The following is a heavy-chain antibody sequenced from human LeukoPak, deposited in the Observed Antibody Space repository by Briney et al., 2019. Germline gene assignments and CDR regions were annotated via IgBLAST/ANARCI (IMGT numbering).Heavy chain of an antibody. CDR2: ISGSGGST. D-gene: IGHD4-17*01. CDR3: AKDRADYGDYDYYMDV. V-gene: IGHV3-23*01. Sequence: GRSLRLSCAASGFTFSSYAMSWVRQAPGKGLEWVSAISGSGGSTYYADFVKGRFTISRDNSKNTLYLQMNSLRAEDTAVYYCAKDRADYGDYDYYMDVWGKGTTVTVSS. J-gene: IGHJ6*03. CDR1: GFTFSSYA.